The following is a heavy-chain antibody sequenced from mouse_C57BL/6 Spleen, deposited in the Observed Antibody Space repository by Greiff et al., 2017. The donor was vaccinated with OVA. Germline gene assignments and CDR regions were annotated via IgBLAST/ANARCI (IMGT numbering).Heavy chain of an antibody. V-gene: IGHV14-4*01. D-gene: IGHD4-1*01. Sequence: EVQLQQSGAELVRPGASVKLSCTASGFNIKDDYMHWVKQRPEQGLEWIGWIDPENGDTEYASKFQGKATITADTSSNTAYLQLSSLTSEDTAVYYCTPGTSVAYWGQGTLVTVSA. J-gene: IGHJ3*01. CDR3: TPGTSVAY. CDR1: GFNIKDDY. CDR2: IDPENGDT.